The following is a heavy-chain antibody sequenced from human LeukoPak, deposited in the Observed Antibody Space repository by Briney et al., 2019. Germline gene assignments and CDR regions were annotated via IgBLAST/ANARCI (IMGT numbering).Heavy chain of an antibody. Sequence: ASVKVSCTASGYTLTSYGISWVRQAPGQGLEWMGWISAYNGNTNYAQKLQGRVTMTTDTSTSTAYMELRSLRSDDTAVYYCARSVLLWSPDAFDIWGQGTMVTVSS. D-gene: IGHD3-10*01. CDR2: ISAYNGNT. CDR3: ARSVLLWSPDAFDI. V-gene: IGHV1-18*01. J-gene: IGHJ3*02. CDR1: GYTLTSYG.